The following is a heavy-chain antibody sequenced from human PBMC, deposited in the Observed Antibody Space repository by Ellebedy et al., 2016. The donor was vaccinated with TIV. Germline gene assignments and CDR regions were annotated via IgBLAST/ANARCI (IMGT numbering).Heavy chain of an antibody. D-gene: IGHD6-19*01. Sequence: SETLSLXXAVSGGSLSAYYWNWIRLAPGKGLEWIGEINRGGSTNYISSLKTRVTMSVDTSKNQFSLELRSVTAADTAVYYCARGLTAAWELAGAWGQGTLVTVSA. CDR3: ARGLTAAWELAGA. CDR1: GGSLSAYY. V-gene: IGHV4-34*01. J-gene: IGHJ4*02. CDR2: INRGGST.